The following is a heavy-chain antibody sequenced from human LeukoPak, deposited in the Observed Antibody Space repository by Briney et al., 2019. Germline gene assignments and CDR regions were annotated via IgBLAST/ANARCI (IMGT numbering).Heavy chain of an antibody. Sequence: GGSLRLSCAASGFTFSSYWMHWVRQAPGKGLVWISRVDSDGGSTSYADSVKGRFTVSRDNAKNTLYLQMNSLRTEDTAVYYCASMQSPYYYDTGEDVFDIWGQGTLVTVSS. V-gene: IGHV3-74*01. CDR1: GFTFSSYW. CDR2: VDSDGGST. J-gene: IGHJ3*02. CDR3: ASMQSPYYYDTGEDVFDI. D-gene: IGHD3-22*01.